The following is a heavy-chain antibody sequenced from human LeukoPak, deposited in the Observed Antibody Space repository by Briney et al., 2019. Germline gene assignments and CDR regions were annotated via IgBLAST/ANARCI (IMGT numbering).Heavy chain of an antibody. CDR3: ARGGDRRQESSGWYPGSHDAFDI. J-gene: IGHJ3*02. Sequence: GASVKVSCKASGYTFTGYYMHWVRQAPGQGLEWMGWINPNSGGTNYAQKFQGRVTMTRDTSISTAYMELSRLRSDDTAVYYCARGGDRRQESSGWYPGSHDAFDIWGQGTMVTVSS. D-gene: IGHD6-19*01. CDR1: GYTFTGYY. V-gene: IGHV1-2*02. CDR2: INPNSGGT.